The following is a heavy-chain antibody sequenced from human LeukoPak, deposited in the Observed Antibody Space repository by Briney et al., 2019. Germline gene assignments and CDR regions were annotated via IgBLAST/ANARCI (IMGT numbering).Heavy chain of an antibody. V-gene: IGHV3-7*01. CDR1: GFTFSTYW. D-gene: IGHD5-12*01. CDR3: ARLGRLHFYYYYMDV. Sequence: GGSLRLSCAASGFTFSTYWMTWVRQAPGKGLEWVANIKQDGSEKYYVDSVEGRFTISRDNAKNSLYLQMNSLRAEDTAVYYCARLGRLHFYYYYMDVWGKGTTVTVSS. CDR2: IKQDGSEK. J-gene: IGHJ6*03.